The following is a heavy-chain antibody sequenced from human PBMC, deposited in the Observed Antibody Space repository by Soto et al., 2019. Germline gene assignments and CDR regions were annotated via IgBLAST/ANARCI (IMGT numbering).Heavy chain of an antibody. V-gene: IGHV3-74*01. CDR1: GFTFSTYN. D-gene: IGHD2-15*01. Sequence: EVQLVESGGGLVQPGGSLRLSCGASGFTFSTYNMHWVRQGPGKGLVWVSRINSDGSSTRYADSVKGRFTISRDNAKNTLYLQMNSLRVEDTAIYYCARATEVVAAPLDHWGQGTLVTVSS. CDR3: ARATEVVAAPLDH. J-gene: IGHJ4*02. CDR2: INSDGSST.